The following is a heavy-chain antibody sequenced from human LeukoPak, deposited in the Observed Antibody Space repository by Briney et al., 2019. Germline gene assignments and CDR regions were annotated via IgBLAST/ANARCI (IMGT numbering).Heavy chain of an antibody. CDR3: ARYDIPVGWFDP. D-gene: IGHD3-9*01. CDR2: IYYSGTT. CDR1: GGSIISSSYY. V-gene: IGHV4-39*07. Sequence: SETLSLTCIVSGGSIISSSYYWGWIRQPPGKGLEWIGSIYYSGTTYYTPSLKSRVTISVDPSKNQFSLKLSSVTAADTAVYFCARYDIPVGWFDPWGQETLVTVSS. J-gene: IGHJ5*02.